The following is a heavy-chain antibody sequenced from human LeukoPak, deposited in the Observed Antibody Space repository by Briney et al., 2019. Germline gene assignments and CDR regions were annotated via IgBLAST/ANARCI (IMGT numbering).Heavy chain of an antibody. CDR2: IRYDGSNK. CDR3: AGDQRYSSLAPDY. V-gene: IGHV3-30*02. J-gene: IGHJ4*02. Sequence: GGSLRLSCAASGFTFSSYGMHWVRQAPGKGLEWVAFIRYDGSNKYYADSVKGRFTISRDNSKNTLYLQMNSLRSEDTAVYYCAGDQRYSSLAPDYWGQGTLVTVSS. CDR1: GFTFSSYG. D-gene: IGHD6-13*01.